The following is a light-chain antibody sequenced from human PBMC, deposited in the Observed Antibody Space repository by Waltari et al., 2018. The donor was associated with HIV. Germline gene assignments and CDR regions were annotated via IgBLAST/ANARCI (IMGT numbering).Light chain of an antibody. Sequence: QSALTQPASISGSPGQSITISCTTTTSPAAGCNYFPWYQQPPGKAPKLMIYEVSNRPSGVSNRFSGSKSGNTASLTISGLQAEDEADYYCSSYTSSSTLVFGGGTKLTVL. V-gene: IGLV2-14*01. CDR2: EVS. CDR3: SSYTSSSTLV. CDR1: TSPAAGCNY. J-gene: IGLJ3*02.